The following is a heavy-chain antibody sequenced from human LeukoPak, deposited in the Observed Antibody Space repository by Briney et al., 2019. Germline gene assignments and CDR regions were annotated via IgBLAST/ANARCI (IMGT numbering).Heavy chain of an antibody. Sequence: GESLKISCKASGYSFTRYWISWVRQMPGKGLQWMGRIDPSDSYTNYSPSFQGHVTISADKSITTAYLQWSSLRASDTAMYYCARPDGYNSFDFWGQGTLVTVSS. CDR2: IDPSDSYT. V-gene: IGHV5-10-1*01. CDR1: GYSFTRYW. CDR3: ARPDGYNSFDF. D-gene: IGHD5-24*01. J-gene: IGHJ4*02.